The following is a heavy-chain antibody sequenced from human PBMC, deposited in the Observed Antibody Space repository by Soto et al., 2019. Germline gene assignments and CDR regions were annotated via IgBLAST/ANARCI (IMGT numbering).Heavy chain of an antibody. V-gene: IGHV1-18*01. CDR3: ARFYSDYDRSFGFDP. CDR1: GYTFTSYV. J-gene: IGHJ5*02. Sequence: QVQLVQSGAEVKKPGASVKVSCRASGYTFTSYVITWVRQAPGQGLEWMGWISAYNGNTNYAQKLQGRVTMTTDTSPSTAYMELRSLRSDDTAVYYCARFYSDYDRSFGFDPWGQGTLVTVSS. CDR2: ISAYNGNT. D-gene: IGHD5-12*01.